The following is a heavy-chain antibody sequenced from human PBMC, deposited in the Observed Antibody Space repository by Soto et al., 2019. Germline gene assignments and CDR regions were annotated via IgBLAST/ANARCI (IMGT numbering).Heavy chain of an antibody. V-gene: IGHV1-3*01. Sequence: ASVKVSCKASGYTFTSYAMHWVRQAPGQRLEWMGWINAGNGNTKYSQKFQGRVTITRDTSASTAYMELSSLRSEDTAVYYFASGGGLYCTNGVCYKFDYFDYWGQGTLVTVSS. D-gene: IGHD2-8*01. J-gene: IGHJ4*02. CDR2: INAGNGNT. CDR1: GYTFTSYA. CDR3: ASGGGLYCTNGVCYKFDYFDY.